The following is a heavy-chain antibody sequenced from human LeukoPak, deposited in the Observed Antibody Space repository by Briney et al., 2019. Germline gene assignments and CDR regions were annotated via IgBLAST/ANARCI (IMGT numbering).Heavy chain of an antibody. Sequence: PGGSLRLSCAASGFTFSGSAIHWVRQSSGKGVEWVGQIDKKDKGYATATAYAASVKGRFTISRDDSINKAYLQMKSLKTEDTALYYCTRDSGTYNWFDPWGEGTLVTVSS. D-gene: IGHD1-26*01. J-gene: IGHJ5*02. CDR2: IDKKDKGYATAT. CDR3: TRDSGTYNWFDP. CDR1: GFTFSGSA. V-gene: IGHV3-73*01.